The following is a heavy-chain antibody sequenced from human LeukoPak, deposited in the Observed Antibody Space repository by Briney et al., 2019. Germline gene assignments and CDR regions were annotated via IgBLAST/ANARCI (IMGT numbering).Heavy chain of an antibody. CDR3: ARVDAGGLGGTTMDY. CDR1: GGSISSSNW. Sequence: SETLSLTCAVSGGSISSSNWWSWVRQPPGKGLEWIGEIYHSGSTNYNPSLKSRVTISVDKSKNQFSLKLSSVTAADTAVYYCARVDAGGLGGTTMDYWGQGTLVTVSS. J-gene: IGHJ4*02. CDR2: IYHSGST. V-gene: IGHV4-4*02. D-gene: IGHD2-15*01.